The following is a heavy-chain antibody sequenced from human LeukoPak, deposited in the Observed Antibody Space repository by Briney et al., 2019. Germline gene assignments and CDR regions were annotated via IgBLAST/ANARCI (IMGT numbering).Heavy chain of an antibody. V-gene: IGHV1-18*03. J-gene: IGHJ3*02. CDR3: ARLCSCLDGGDCYSGVNALDI. CDR2: ISVYNGNT. Sequence: ASVKVSCKASGYTFTSYNIIWVRQAPGQGLEWMGWISVYNGNTNYAQKFQGRVTMTTDTSTSTAYMGLRSLRSDDMAVYYCARLCSCLDGGDCYSGVNALDIWGQGTMVTVSS. CDR1: GYTFTSYN. D-gene: IGHD2-21*02.